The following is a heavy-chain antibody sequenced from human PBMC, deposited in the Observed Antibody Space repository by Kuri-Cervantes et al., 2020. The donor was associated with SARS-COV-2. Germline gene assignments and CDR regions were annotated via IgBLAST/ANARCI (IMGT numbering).Heavy chain of an antibody. J-gene: IGHJ3*02. CDR1: GGSISSGGYY. CDR3: ARQDLLDCSSTSCSFDAFDI. CDR2: IYHSGST. Sequence: SETLSLTCTVSGGSISSGGYYWSWIRQPPGKGLEWIGYIYHSGSTYYNPSLKSRVTISVDRSKNQFSLKLSSVTAADMAVYYCARQDLLDCSSTSCSFDAFDIWGQGTMVTVSS. V-gene: IGHV4-30-2*01. D-gene: IGHD2-2*01.